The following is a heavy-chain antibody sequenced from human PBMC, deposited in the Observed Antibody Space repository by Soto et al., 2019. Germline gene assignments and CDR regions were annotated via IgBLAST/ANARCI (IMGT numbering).Heavy chain of an antibody. CDR2: IVPIFGTT. V-gene: IGHV1-69*12. J-gene: IGHJ6*02. CDR1: GGTFSNYA. D-gene: IGHD6-19*01. Sequence: QVQLVQSGAEVKKPGSSVKVSCKVSGGTFSNYAIGWVRLAPGHGLEWMGGIVPIFGTTYYTQKFQGRATITADDSTTTAYLEMSSLRSEDTAIYYCARVEAVAGLYNYHGLDVWGQGTAVTVSS. CDR3: ARVEAVAGLYNYHGLDV.